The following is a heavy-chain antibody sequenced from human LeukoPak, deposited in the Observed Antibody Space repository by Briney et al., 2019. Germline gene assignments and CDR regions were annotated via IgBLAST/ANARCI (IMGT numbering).Heavy chain of an antibody. CDR3: AKDPPNWSGSYYLDY. D-gene: IGHD1-26*01. CDR1: GFTFNNYA. Sequence: GGSLRLSCAASGFTFNNYAMSWVRQAPGKGLEWVSAISGSGGSTYYADSVKGRFTISRDNSKNTLYLQMNSLRAEDTAVYYCAKDPPNWSGSYYLDYWGQGTLVTVSS. V-gene: IGHV3-23*01. CDR2: ISGSGGST. J-gene: IGHJ4*02.